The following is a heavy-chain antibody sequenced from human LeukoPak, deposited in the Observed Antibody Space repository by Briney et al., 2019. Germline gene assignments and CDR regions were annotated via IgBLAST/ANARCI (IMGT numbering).Heavy chain of an antibody. V-gene: IGHV3-30*03. CDR3: ARDGQYQLRYDHFDY. CDR2: TSYDGRNI. J-gene: IGHJ4*02. CDR1: AFTFRNFG. Sequence: GRSLRLSCVGSAFTFRNFGMHWIRQAPGKGLEWVAGTSYDGRNIYYSDSVRGRFTISRDNSKNMLYLQMNSLRSDDTAVYYCARDGQYQLRYDHFDYWGQGTLVTVSS. D-gene: IGHD2-2*02.